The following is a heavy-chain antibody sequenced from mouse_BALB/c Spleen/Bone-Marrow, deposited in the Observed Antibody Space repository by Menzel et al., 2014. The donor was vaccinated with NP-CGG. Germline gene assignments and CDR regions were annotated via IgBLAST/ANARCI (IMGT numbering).Heavy chain of an antibody. CDR1: GFTLTDYY. V-gene: IGHV7-3*02. Sequence: EVHLVESGGGSVQPGGSLRLSCATSGFTLTDYYMSWVRQPPGKALEWLGFIRNKANGYTTEYSASVKGRFTISRDNSQRILYLQMNTLRAEDSATYYCARDENVGIYWYFDVWGAGTTVIVSS. J-gene: IGHJ1*01. CDR2: IRNKANGYTT. CDR3: ARDENVGIYWYFDV.